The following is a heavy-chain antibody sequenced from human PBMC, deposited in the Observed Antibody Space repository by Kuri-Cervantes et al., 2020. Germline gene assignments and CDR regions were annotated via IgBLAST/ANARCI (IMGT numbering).Heavy chain of an antibody. CDR3: ARDTDYGDYASFLVFDY. J-gene: IGHJ4*02. CDR1: GYTFTSYG. CDR2: INTNTGNP. D-gene: IGHD4-17*01. Sequence: ASVKVSCKASGYTFTSYGISWVRQAPGQGLEWMGWINTNTGNPTYAQGFTGRFVFSLGTSVSTAYLQISSLKAEDTAVYYCARDTDYGDYASFLVFDYWGQGTLVTVSS. V-gene: IGHV7-4-1*02.